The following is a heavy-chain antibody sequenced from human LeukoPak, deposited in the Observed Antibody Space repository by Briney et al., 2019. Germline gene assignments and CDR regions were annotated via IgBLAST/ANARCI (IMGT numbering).Heavy chain of an antibody. CDR1: GFTLSSYS. D-gene: IGHD5-18*01. CDR2: ISSSSSYI. J-gene: IGHJ6*02. CDR3: ARDRGYSYSWWDGMDV. V-gene: IGHV3-21*01. Sequence: GGSLRLSCAASGFTLSSYSMNWVRQAPGKGLEWVSSISSSSSYIYYADSVKGRFTISRDNAKNSLYLQMNSLRAEDTAVYYCARDRGYSYSWWDGMDVWGQGTTVTVSS.